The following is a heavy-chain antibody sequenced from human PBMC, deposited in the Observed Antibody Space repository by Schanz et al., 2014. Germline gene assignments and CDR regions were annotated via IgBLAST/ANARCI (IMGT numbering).Heavy chain of an antibody. CDR2: MSWNAGSL. J-gene: IGHJ6*03. CDR1: GFGFDDYA. Sequence: EVQLVESGGGVVRPGGSLRLSCAASGFGFDDYAMHWVRQAPGKGLEWVSGMSWNAGSLGYGDSVKGRFTISRDNAKNSLYLQMNSLRAEDTAVYYCARPSDSSWYMDVWGKGTTVTVSS. CDR3: ARPSDSSWYMDV. D-gene: IGHD2-21*02. V-gene: IGHV3-9*01.